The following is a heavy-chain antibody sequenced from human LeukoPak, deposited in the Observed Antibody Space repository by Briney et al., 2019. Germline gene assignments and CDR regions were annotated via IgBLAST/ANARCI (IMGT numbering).Heavy chain of an antibody. J-gene: IGHJ5*02. V-gene: IGHV4-59*01. CDR2: IYYSGST. D-gene: IGHD1-1*01. CDR3: ASKGTATQNRFDP. Sequence: SETLSLTCTVSGGSISSYYWSWIRQPPGKGLEWIGYIYYSGSTNYNPSLKSRVTISVDTSKNQFSLKLSSVTAADTAVYYCASKGTATQNRFDPWGQGTLVTVSS. CDR1: GGSISSYY.